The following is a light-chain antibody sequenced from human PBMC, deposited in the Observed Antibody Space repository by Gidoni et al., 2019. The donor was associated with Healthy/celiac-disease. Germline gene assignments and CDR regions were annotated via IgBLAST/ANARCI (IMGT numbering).Light chain of an antibody. Sequence: HSALTQPPAASGSPRQSVTIPCTGTSSDVGGDNYVSWYQQHPGKSPQLMIYEVSKRPSGVPDRFSGYKSGNTASLTVSGLQAEDEADYYCSSYAGSNNLVFGGGTKLTVL. CDR1: SSDVGGDNY. CDR2: EVS. J-gene: IGLJ3*02. CDR3: SSYAGSNNLV. V-gene: IGLV2-8*01.